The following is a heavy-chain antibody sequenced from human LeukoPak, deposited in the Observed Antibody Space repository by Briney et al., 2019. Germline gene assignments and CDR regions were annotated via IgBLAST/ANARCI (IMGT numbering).Heavy chain of an antibody. CDR2: IKEDGSEK. CDR1: GFTFSESW. D-gene: IGHD1-1*01. V-gene: IGHV3-7*01. Sequence: GGSLRLSCAASGFTFSESWMSWVRQAPGQGLEWVAAIKEDGSEKDYVDSVKGRFTISRDNAKNSLYLQMNSLRAEDTAVYYCATYTNWVAGDVWGQGTTVTVSS. J-gene: IGHJ6*02. CDR3: ATYTNWVAGDV.